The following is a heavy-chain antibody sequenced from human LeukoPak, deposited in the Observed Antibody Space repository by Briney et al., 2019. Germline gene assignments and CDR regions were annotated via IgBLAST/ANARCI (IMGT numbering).Heavy chain of an antibody. D-gene: IGHD1-14*01. Sequence: ASVKVSCKASGYTFTSYGISWVRQAPGQGLEWMGWISAYNGNTNYAQKLQGRVTMTTDTSTSTAYMELSSLRSEDTAVYYCAARSPLRYYYYGMDVWGQGTTVTVSS. CDR3: AARSPLRYYYYGMDV. V-gene: IGHV1-18*01. CDR2: ISAYNGNT. CDR1: GYTFTSYG. J-gene: IGHJ6*02.